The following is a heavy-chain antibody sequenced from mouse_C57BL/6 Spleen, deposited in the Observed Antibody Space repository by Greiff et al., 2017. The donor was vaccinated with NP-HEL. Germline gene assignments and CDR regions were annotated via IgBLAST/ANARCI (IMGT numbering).Heavy chain of an antibody. CDR2: IDPSDSYT. J-gene: IGHJ3*01. D-gene: IGHD1-1*01. CDR1: GYTFTSYW. CDR3: ARGDYGSRYRFAY. V-gene: IGHV1-69*01. Sequence: VQLQQSGAELVMPGASVKLSCKASGYTFTSYWMHWVKQRPGQGLEWIGEIDPSDSYTNYNQKFKGKSTLTVDKSSSTAYMQLSSLKSEDSAVYYCARGDYGSRYRFAYWGQGTLVTVSA.